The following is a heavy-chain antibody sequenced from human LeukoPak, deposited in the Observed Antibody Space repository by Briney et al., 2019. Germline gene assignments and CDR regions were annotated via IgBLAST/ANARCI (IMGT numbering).Heavy chain of an antibody. CDR3: AKDHYGDYGYFDL. CDR1: GFTFRSYS. J-gene: IGHJ2*01. Sequence: PGGSLRLSCAASGFTFRSYSMNWVRQAPGKGLEWVSYISSISGTIYYADSVKGRFTISRDNSKNTLYLQMNSLRAEDTAVYYCAKDHYGDYGYFDLWGRGTLVTVSS. CDR2: ISSISGTI. V-gene: IGHV3-48*01. D-gene: IGHD4-17*01.